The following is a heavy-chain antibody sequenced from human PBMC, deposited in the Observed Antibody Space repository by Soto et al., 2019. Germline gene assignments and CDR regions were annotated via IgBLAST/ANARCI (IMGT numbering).Heavy chain of an antibody. J-gene: IGHJ5*02. CDR3: ARGGGGSSSWYLEYNWFDP. CDR2: INTNTGNP. D-gene: IGHD6-13*01. V-gene: IGHV7-4-1*01. CDR1: GYTFTSYA. Sequence: QVQLVQSGSELKKPGASVKVSCKASGYTFTSYAMNWVRQAPGQGLEWMGWINTNTGNPTYAQGFTGRFFFSLETPFNTAYLPIWNPKAGDPAVDYCARGGGGSSSWYLEYNWFDPWGQGTLVTVSS.